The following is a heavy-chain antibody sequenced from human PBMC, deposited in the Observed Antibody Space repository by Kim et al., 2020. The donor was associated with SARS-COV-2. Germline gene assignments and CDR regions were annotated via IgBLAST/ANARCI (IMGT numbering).Heavy chain of an antibody. CDR2: VTTSGNT. CDR3: AKRAAAPMHHFDY. J-gene: IGHJ4*02. V-gene: IGHV3-23*01. D-gene: IGHD6-25*01. CDR1: GFTFSSYG. Sequence: GGSLRLSCAASGFTFSSYGLSWVRQAPGRGLEWVSLVTTSGNTYYADSVRGRFTISRDNSKNTMYVQMNSLRAEDTAIYYCAKRAAAPMHHFDYWGQGILVTVSS.